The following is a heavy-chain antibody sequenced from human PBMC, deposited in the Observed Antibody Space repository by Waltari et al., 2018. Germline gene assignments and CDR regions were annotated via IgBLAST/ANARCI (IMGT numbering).Heavy chain of an antibody. V-gene: IGHV1-69*12. CDR3: ARRKLGEAFDI. CDR2: TIPFFVSP. CDR1: GGNFGRYA. Sequence: QVQLAQSGAEVKKPGSSVRVSCRASGGNFGRYAIPWVRQAPGQGLGWMGGTIPFFVSPMYAPKFQGRVSITADELTYTVYMELNSLGSDDTAIYYCARRKLGEAFDIWGQGTMVIVSS. J-gene: IGHJ3*02. D-gene: IGHD3-16*01.